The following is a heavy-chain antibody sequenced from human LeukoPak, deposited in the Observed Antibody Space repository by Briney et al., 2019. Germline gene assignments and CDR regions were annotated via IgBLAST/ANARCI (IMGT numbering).Heavy chain of an antibody. CDR1: GDSINSYY. J-gene: IGHJ4*02. D-gene: IGHD5-18*01. CDR2: IYYSGST. CDR3: ARSLRGYRFATDY. V-gene: IGHV4-59*08. Sequence: SETLSLTCTVSGDSINSYYGSWIRQPPGKGLEGIGYIYYSGSTKYNPSIKSRVTISVDTSKNQFSLKLSSVTAADTAVYYCARSLRGYRFATDYWGQGPLVTVSS.